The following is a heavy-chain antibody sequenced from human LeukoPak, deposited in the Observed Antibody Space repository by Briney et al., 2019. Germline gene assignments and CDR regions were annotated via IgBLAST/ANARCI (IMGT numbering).Heavy chain of an antibody. CDR1: GFTFSSYA. D-gene: IGHD5-24*01. J-gene: IGHJ3*02. CDR2: ISYDGSNK. Sequence: GGSLRLSCAASGFTFSSYAMHWVRQAPGKGLEWVAVISYDGSNKYYADSVKGRFTISRDNSKNTLYLQMNSLRAEDTAVYYCARVGWQKRWLQYDAFDIWGQGTMVTVSS. V-gene: IGHV3-30-3*01. CDR3: ARVGWQKRWLQYDAFDI.